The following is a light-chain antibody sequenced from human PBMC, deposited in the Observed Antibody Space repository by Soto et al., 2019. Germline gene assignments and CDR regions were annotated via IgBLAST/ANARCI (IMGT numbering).Light chain of an antibody. V-gene: IGKV3-20*01. Sequence: EVVLTQSPGTLSLSPGERATLSCRASQSVSSTYLVWYQQKPGQAPRLLINGASSRATGIPDRFSASGSGTDFTLTISRLEPEDFAVYYCQQYGSSPPSTFGQGTRLEIK. J-gene: IGKJ5*01. CDR3: QQYGSSPPST. CDR1: QSVSSTY. CDR2: GAS.